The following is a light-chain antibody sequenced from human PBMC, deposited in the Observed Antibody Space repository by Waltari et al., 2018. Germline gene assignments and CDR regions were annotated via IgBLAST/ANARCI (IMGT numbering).Light chain of an antibody. J-gene: IGKJ3*01. CDR2: KAS. CDR1: PSISSW. V-gene: IGKV1-12*01. Sequence: DIQMTQSPSSLSASVGDTVTITCRASPSISSWLDWYQQKPGKATKLLIYKASSLQSGGPSRFSGSGAGTDFTLTISSLQPEDVATYYGVQDSSSPFTCGPGTKLDIK. CDR3: VQDSSSPFT.